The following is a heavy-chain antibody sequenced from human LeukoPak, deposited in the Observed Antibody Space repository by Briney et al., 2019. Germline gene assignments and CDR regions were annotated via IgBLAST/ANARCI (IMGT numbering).Heavy chain of an antibody. CDR3: ARRVVVITSTGSLDP. CDR1: GGSFSGYY. V-gene: IGHV4-34*01. Sequence: SETLSLTCGVSGGSFSGYYWSWIRQPPGKGLEWIGEISGTTNYNPSLKSRVTISVDTSKNQFPLKLTSVTAADTAVYYCARRVVVITSTGSLDPWGQGILVTVSS. CDR2: ISGTT. D-gene: IGHD2-15*01. J-gene: IGHJ5*02.